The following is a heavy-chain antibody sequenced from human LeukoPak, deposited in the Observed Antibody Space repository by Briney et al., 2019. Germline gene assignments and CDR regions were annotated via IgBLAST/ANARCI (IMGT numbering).Heavy chain of an antibody. D-gene: IGHD1-26*01. CDR1: GGSISSYY. CDR2: IYYSGST. CDR3: ARAISGGYWYYFDY. J-gene: IGHJ4*02. Sequence: SETLSLTCTVSGGSISSYYWSWIRQPPGKGLVWIGYIYYSGSTNYNPSLKSRVTISLDTSKNQFSLKLSSVTAADTAIYYCARAISGGYWYYFDYWGQGTLVTVSS. V-gene: IGHV4-59*01.